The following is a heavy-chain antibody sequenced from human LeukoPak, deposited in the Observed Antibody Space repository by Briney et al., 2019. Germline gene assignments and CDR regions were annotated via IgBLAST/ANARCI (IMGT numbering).Heavy chain of an antibody. CDR1: DGSISSYY. Sequence: PSETLSLTCTVSDGSISSYYWSWIRQPAGKGLEWIGRIYTSGSTNYNPSLKSRVTTSVDTSKNQFSLKLSSVTAADTAVYYCARSLAARLFDYWGQGTLVTVSS. CDR2: IYTSGST. J-gene: IGHJ4*02. D-gene: IGHD6-6*01. V-gene: IGHV4-4*07. CDR3: ARSLAARLFDY.